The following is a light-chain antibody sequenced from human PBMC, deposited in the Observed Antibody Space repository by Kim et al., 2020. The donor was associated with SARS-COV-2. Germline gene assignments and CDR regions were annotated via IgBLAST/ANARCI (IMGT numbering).Light chain of an antibody. Sequence: SSELTQDPAVSVALGQTVRITCQGDSLRNYYATWYQEKPRQAPMLVMYGRNNRPSGIPDRFSGSTSGSTASLTISGAQAEDDADYYCQSRDSAGKVIFGGATKVTVL. CDR3: QSRDSAGKVI. CDR2: GRN. V-gene: IGLV3-19*01. J-gene: IGLJ2*01. CDR1: SLRNYY.